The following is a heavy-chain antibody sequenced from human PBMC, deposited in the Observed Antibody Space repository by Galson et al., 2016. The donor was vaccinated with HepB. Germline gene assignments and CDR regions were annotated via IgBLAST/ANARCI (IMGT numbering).Heavy chain of an antibody. CDR2: INGANGHT. CDR3: ARDVKRSPVLGGTFDH. J-gene: IGHJ4*02. D-gene: IGHD2/OR15-2a*01. V-gene: IGHV1-3*01. Sequence: SVKVSCKASGYTFNTKAIHWVRQAPGQSLEWLGWINGANGHTKHSQNFQGRVTITRDTSASIVYMELNSLTSADTALYFCARDVKRSPVLGGTFDHWGQGTQVIVSS. CDR1: GYTFNTKA.